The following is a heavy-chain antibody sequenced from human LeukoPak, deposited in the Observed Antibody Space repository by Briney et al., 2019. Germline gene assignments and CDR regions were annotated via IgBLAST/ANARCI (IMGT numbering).Heavy chain of an antibody. Sequence: SETLSLTCTVSGGSISSSSYYWGWIRQPPGKGLEWIGSIYYSGSTYYNPSLKSRVTISVDTSKNQFSLKLNSVTAADTAMYYCARVERVNILTGYYTSWGQGTLVTISS. D-gene: IGHD3-9*01. CDR3: ARVERVNILTGYYTS. J-gene: IGHJ4*02. CDR1: GGSISSSSYY. CDR2: IYYSGST. V-gene: IGHV4-39*07.